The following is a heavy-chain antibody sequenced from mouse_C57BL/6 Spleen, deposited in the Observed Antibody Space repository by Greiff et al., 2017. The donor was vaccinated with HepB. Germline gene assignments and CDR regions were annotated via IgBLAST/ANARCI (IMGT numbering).Heavy chain of an antibody. CDR1: GFTFSSYA. CDR2: ISDGGSYT. D-gene: IGHD2-1*01. V-gene: IGHV5-4*01. Sequence: EVKLMGSGGGLVKPGGSLKLSCAASGFTFSSYAMSWVRQTPEKRLEWVATISDGGSYTYYPDNVKGRFTISRDNAKNNLYLQMSHLKSEDTAMYYCAKEPTTLGFAYWGQGTLVTVSA. CDR3: AKEPTTLGFAY. J-gene: IGHJ3*01.